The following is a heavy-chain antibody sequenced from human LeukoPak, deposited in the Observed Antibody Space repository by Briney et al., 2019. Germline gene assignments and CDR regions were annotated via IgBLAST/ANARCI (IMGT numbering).Heavy chain of an antibody. CDR2: INHNGST. J-gene: IGHJ6*03. Sequence: ASETLSLTCAVYGVTFSGYYWSWIRHRPGKGLEWMGEINHNGSTNYNPSLKSPVTISVDTSKNQFSLKLSSVTAADTAVYYCARVIKGLHLRHYYYYYMDVWGKGTTVTVSS. D-gene: IGHD2-15*01. CDR3: ARVIKGLHLRHYYYYYMDV. CDR1: GVTFSGYY. V-gene: IGHV4-34*01.